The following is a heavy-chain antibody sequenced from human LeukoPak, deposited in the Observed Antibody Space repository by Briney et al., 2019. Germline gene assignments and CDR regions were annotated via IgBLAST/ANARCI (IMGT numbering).Heavy chain of an antibody. CDR2: IYYSGST. Sequence: ASETLSLTCTVSGGSISSYYWSWIRQPPGKGLEWIGYIYYSGSTNYNPSLKSRVTISVDTSKNQFSLKLGSVTAADTAVYYCARPFYSSGGGAYFDYWGQGTLVTVSS. D-gene: IGHD6-25*01. V-gene: IGHV4-59*08. CDR1: GGSISSYY. J-gene: IGHJ4*02. CDR3: ARPFYSSGGGAYFDY.